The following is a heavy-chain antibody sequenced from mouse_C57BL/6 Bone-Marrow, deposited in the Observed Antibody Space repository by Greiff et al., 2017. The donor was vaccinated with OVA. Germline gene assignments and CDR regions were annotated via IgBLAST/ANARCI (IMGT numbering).Heavy chain of an antibody. CDR2: SRNKANDYTT. J-gene: IGHJ2*01. V-gene: IGHV7-1*01. D-gene: IGHD1-1*01. CDR3: ARDAEGTFITTVVADFDY. Sequence: EVQLVESGGGLVQSGRSLRLSCATSGFTFSDFYMEWVRQAPGKGLEWIAASRNKANDYTTEYSASVKGRFIVSRDTSQSILYLQMNALRAEDTAIYYCARDAEGTFITTVVADFDYWGQGTTLTVSS. CDR1: GFTFSDFY.